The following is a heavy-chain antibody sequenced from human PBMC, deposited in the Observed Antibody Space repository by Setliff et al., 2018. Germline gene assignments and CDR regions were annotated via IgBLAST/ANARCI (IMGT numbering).Heavy chain of an antibody. J-gene: IGHJ4*02. Sequence: ASVKVSCKASGYTFVGYYLHWVRQAPGQGLEWMGGIIPIFGTANYAQKFQGRVTITADESTSTAYMELSSLRSEDTAVYYCARSGPYGMGVGNSGWYYRDYWGQGTLVTVSS. V-gene: IGHV1-69*13. CDR1: GYTFVGYY. CDR2: IIPIFGTA. D-gene: IGHD6-19*01. CDR3: ARSGPYGMGVGNSGWYYRDY.